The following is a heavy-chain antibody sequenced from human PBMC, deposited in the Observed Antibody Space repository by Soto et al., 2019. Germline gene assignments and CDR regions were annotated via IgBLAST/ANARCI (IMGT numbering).Heavy chain of an antibody. CDR1: GYSFTSYW. V-gene: IGHV5-51*01. Sequence: VESLKISCKVSGYSFTSYWIVWVLQMPGKGLEWMGIIYPGDSDTRYSPSFQGQVTISADKSISTAYLQWSSLKASDTAMYYCARQTRCSSTSCSGLNWFDPWGQGTLVTVSS. J-gene: IGHJ5*02. D-gene: IGHD2-2*01. CDR3: ARQTRCSSTSCSGLNWFDP. CDR2: IYPGDSDT.